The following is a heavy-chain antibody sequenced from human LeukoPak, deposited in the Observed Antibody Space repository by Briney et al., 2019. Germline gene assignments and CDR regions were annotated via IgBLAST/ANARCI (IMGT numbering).Heavy chain of an antibody. CDR1: GYTLTSYD. Sequence: ASVKVSCKASGYTLTSYDINWVRQATGQGLEWMGWMNPNSGNTGYAQKFQGRVTMTRNTSISTAYMELSSLRSEDTAVYYCARGLGRVLWFGPGSDYWGQGTLVTVSS. D-gene: IGHD3-10*01. CDR3: ARGLGRVLWFGPGSDY. V-gene: IGHV1-8*02. CDR2: MNPNSGNT. J-gene: IGHJ4*02.